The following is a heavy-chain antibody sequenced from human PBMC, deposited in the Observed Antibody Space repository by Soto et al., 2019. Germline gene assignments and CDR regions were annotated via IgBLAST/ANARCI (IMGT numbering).Heavy chain of an antibody. D-gene: IGHD3-10*01. Sequence: GGSLRLSCAASGFTFSNAWMSWVRQAPGKGLEWVGRIKSKTDGGTTDYAEPVKGRFTISRDDSKNTLYLQMNSLKTEDTAVYYCTTGTRHGSGSDYYYYGMDVWGQGTTVTVSS. V-gene: IGHV3-15*01. J-gene: IGHJ6*02. CDR2: IKSKTDGGTT. CDR1: GFTFSNAW. CDR3: TTGTRHGSGSDYYYYGMDV.